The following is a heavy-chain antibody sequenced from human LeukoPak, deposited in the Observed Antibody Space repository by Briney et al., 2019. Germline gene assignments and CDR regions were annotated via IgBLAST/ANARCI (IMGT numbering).Heavy chain of an antibody. CDR2: IIPIFGIA. V-gene: IGHV1-69*05. J-gene: IGHJ4*02. Sequence: SVKVSCKASGGTFSSYAISWVRQAPGQGLEWMGRIIPIFGIANYAQKFQGRVTITTDESTSTAYMELSSLRSEDTAVYYCARDGYSSSWPLDYWGQGTLVTVSS. CDR3: ARDGYSSSWPLDY. D-gene: IGHD6-13*01. CDR1: GGTFSSYA.